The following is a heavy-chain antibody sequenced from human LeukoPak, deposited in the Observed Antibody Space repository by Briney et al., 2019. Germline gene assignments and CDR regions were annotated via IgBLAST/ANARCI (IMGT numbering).Heavy chain of an antibody. V-gene: IGHV1-2*06. Sequence: SGGSLRLSCAASGFTFSSSGMHWVRQAPGQGLEWMGRINPNSGGSNYAQKFQGRVTMTRDTSISTAYMELSRLRSDDTAVYYCARYITVGATYQHFDYWGQGTLVTVSS. CDR3: ARYITVGATYQHFDY. CDR2: INPNSGGS. CDR1: GFTFSSSG. J-gene: IGHJ4*02. D-gene: IGHD1-26*01.